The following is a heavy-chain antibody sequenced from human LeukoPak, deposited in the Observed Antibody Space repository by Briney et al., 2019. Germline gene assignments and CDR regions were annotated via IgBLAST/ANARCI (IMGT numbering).Heavy chain of an antibody. Sequence: GGSLRLSCAASGFTFSSYAMSWVRQAPGKGLEWVSAISGSGGNTYYADSVKGRFTISRDNSKNTLYLQMGSLRAEDMAVYYCARARFLEWSPFDYWGQGTLVTVSS. CDR2: ISGSGGNT. CDR3: ARARFLEWSPFDY. V-gene: IGHV3-23*01. D-gene: IGHD3-3*01. CDR1: GFTFSSYA. J-gene: IGHJ4*02.